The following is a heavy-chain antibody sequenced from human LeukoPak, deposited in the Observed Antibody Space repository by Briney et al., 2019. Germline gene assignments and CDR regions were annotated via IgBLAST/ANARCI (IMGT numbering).Heavy chain of an antibody. Sequence: GGSLRLSCAASGFTFSNYAMSWVRQAPGKGLEWVANIKRDGSEKYYVDSVKGRFTISRDNAKNSLYLQMNSLRAEDTAVYYCARVRYYYDSSASADAFDIWGQGTMVTVSS. D-gene: IGHD3-22*01. CDR2: IKRDGSEK. CDR1: GFTFSNYA. CDR3: ARVRYYYDSSASADAFDI. V-gene: IGHV3-7*03. J-gene: IGHJ3*02.